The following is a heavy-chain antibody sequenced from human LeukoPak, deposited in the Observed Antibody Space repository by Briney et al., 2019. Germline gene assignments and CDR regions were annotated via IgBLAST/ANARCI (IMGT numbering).Heavy chain of an antibody. D-gene: IGHD2-8*01. J-gene: IGHJ4*02. Sequence: GGSLRLSCAASGFTFSTYGMHWVRQAPGKGLEWVAVISYDGSNKYYADSVKGRFTFSRDNSKNTLYLQMNSLRAEDTAVYYCAKEYCSNSVCHSLDYWGQGTLVTVSS. CDR1: GFTFSTYG. V-gene: IGHV3-30*18. CDR3: AKEYCSNSVCHSLDY. CDR2: ISYDGSNK.